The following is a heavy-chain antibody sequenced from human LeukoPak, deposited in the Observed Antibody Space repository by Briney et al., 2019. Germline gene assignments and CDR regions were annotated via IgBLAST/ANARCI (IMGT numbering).Heavy chain of an antibody. CDR2: INPNSGGT. J-gene: IGHJ4*02. CDR1: GYTFTGYY. V-gene: IGHV1-2*02. D-gene: IGHD1-26*01. CDR3: TRDIEATVGAGVFDY. Sequence: ASVKVSCKASGYTFTGYYMHWVRQAPGQGLEWMGWINPNSGGTNYAQKFQGRVTMTRDTSISTAYMEVSSLRSEDTAVYYCTRDIEATVGAGVFDYWGQGTLVTVSS.